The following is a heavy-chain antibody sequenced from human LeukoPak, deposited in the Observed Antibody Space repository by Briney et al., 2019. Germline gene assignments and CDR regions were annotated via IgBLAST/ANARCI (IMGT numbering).Heavy chain of an antibody. CDR2: IRYDGSYK. CDR1: GFTFSSYG. CDR3: ARDLTPDAGFDP. J-gene: IGHJ5*02. Sequence: PGGSLRLSCAASGFTFSSYGMHWVRQAPGKGLEWVAFIRYDGSYKFYAESVKGRFTISRDNAKNSLYLQMNSLRAEDTAVYYCARDLTPDAGFDPWGQGTLVTVSS. V-gene: IGHV3-30*02.